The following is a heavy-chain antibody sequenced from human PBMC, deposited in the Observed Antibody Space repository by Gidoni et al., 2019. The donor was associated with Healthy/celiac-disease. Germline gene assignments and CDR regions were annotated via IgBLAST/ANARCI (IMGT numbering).Heavy chain of an antibody. V-gene: IGHV4-59*01. J-gene: IGHJ4*02. CDR3: ARAPGRDVGFDY. D-gene: IGHD3-10*01. CDR2: IYYSGST. Sequence: QVQLQESGPGLVKPSETLSLTCTVSGGSISSYYWSWIRQPPGKGLEWIGYIYYSGSTNYNPSLKSRVTISVDTSKNQFSLKLSSVTAADTAVYYCARAPGRDVGFDYWGQGTLVTVSS. CDR1: GGSISSYY.